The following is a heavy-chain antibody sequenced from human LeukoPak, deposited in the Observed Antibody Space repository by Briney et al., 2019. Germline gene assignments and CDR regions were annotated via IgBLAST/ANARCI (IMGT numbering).Heavy chain of an antibody. J-gene: IGHJ2*01. V-gene: IGHV3-11*01. Sequence: PGGSLRLSCAASGFTFSDYYMSWIRQAPGKGLEWVSYISSSGSTIYYADSVKGRFTISRDNAKNILYLQLTNLRTDDTAVYHCAKERPTSWLLLDWHFDLWGRGTLVAVSS. CDR3: AKERPTSWLLLDWHFDL. CDR2: ISSSGSTI. CDR1: GFTFSDYY. D-gene: IGHD3-22*01.